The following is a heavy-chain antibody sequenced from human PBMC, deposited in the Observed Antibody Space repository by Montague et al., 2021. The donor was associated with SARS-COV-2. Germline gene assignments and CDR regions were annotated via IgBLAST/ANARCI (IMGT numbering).Heavy chain of an antibody. D-gene: IGHD3-3*01. V-gene: IGHV4-61*02. CDR3: ARDVRMMGDDFWSGYSENWFDP. CDR2: IYTSGST. J-gene: IGHJ5*02. Sequence: TLSLTCTVSGGSISSGSYYWSWIRQPAGKGLEWIGRIYTSGSTNYNPSLKSRVTISVDTSKNQFSLKLSSVTAADTAVYYCARDVRMMGDDFWSGYSENWFDPWGQGTLVTVSS. CDR1: GGSISSGSYY.